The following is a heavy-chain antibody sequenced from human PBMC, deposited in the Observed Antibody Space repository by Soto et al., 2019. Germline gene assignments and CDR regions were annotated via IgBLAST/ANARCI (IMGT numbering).Heavy chain of an antibody. CDR2: IVVGSGNT. V-gene: IGHV1-58*01. Sequence: SVKVSCKASGFTFTSSAVQWVRQARGQRLEWIGWIVVGSGNTNYAQKFQERVTITRDMSTSTAYMELSSLRSEDTAVYYCAATVVPAAMAVYYYYYGMDVWGQGTTVTVSS. J-gene: IGHJ6*02. CDR1: GFTFTSSA. D-gene: IGHD2-2*01. CDR3: AATVVPAAMAVYYYYYGMDV.